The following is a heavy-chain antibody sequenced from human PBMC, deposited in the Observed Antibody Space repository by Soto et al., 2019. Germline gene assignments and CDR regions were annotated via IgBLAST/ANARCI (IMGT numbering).Heavy chain of an antibody. J-gene: IGHJ3*02. CDR1: GFTFSSYW. CDR2: INSDGSST. CDR3: ARDGYSGSYLGVFDI. D-gene: IGHD1-26*01. V-gene: IGHV3-74*01. Sequence: EVQLVESGGGLVQPGGSLRLSCAASGFTFSSYWMHWVRQAPGKGLVWVSRINSDGSSTSYADSVKGRFTISRDNAKNTLYLRMNSLRGEDTAVYYCARDGYSGSYLGVFDIWGQGTMVTVSS.